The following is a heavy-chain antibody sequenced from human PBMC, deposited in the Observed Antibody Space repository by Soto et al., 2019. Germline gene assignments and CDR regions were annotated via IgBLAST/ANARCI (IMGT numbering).Heavy chain of an antibody. CDR1: GGSFSNFG. D-gene: IGHD5-12*01. Sequence: ASVKFSCKASGGSFSNFGISWVRQAPGQGLEWMGGIVPVFGRPNYAQRFRGRLTISADESTSTGYMELISLRSDDTAVYYCAREGSGHNFWGQGTQVTVSS. CDR3: AREGSGHNF. J-gene: IGHJ4*02. CDR2: IVPVFGRP. V-gene: IGHV1-69*13.